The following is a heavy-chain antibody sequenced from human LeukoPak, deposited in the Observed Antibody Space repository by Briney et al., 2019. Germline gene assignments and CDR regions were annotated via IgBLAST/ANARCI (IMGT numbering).Heavy chain of an antibody. V-gene: IGHV4-59*01. CDR2: IYYSGYT. D-gene: IGHD1-1*01. Sequence: SETLSLTCTVSDGSISTSYWSWIRQPPGKGLEWIGYIYYSGYTNYNPSLKSRVTMSVDTSKNQFSLKLSSVTAADTAVYYCARGQSTGTTAQPDYWGQGTLVTVSS. CDR1: DGSISTSY. CDR3: ARGQSTGTTAQPDY. J-gene: IGHJ4*02.